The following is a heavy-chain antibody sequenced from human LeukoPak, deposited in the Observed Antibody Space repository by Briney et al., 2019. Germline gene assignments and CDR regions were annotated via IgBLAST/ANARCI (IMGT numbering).Heavy chain of an antibody. Sequence: GGSLRLSCAASGFTFSSYEMNWVRQAPGKGLEWVSYISSSGSTIYYADSVKGRFTISRDNAKNSLYLQMNSLRAEDTAVYYCAKESELRGLYYFDYWGQGTLVTVSS. CDR2: ISSSGSTI. CDR3: AKESELRGLYYFDY. CDR1: GFTFSSYE. D-gene: IGHD1-26*01. J-gene: IGHJ4*02. V-gene: IGHV3-48*03.